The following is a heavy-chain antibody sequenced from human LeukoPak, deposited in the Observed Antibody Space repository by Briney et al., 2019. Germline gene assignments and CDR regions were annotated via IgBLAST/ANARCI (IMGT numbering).Heavy chain of an antibody. CDR1: GGSISSGGYS. CDR3: ARGGAAKIALDY. CDR2: IYHSGST. D-gene: IGHD2-21*01. Sequence: SETLSLTCTVSGGSISSGGYSWSWIRQPPGKGLAWIGYIYHSGSTYYNPSLKSRVTISVDRSKNQFSLKLSSVTAADTAVYYCARGGAAKIALDYWGQGTLVTVSS. J-gene: IGHJ4*02. V-gene: IGHV4-30-2*01.